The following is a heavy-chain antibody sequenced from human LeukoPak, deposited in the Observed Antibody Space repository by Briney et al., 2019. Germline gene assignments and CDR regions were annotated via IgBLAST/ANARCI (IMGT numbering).Heavy chain of an antibody. J-gene: IGHJ4*02. Sequence: ASVKVSCKASGYTFTSYDINWVRQATGQGLEWMGWINPNSGGTNYAQKFQGRVTMTRDTSISTAYMELSRLRSDDTAVYYCARSILEWVDFDYWGQGTLVTVSS. CDR1: GYTFTSYD. CDR2: INPNSGGT. D-gene: IGHD3-3*01. V-gene: IGHV1-2*02. CDR3: ARSILEWVDFDY.